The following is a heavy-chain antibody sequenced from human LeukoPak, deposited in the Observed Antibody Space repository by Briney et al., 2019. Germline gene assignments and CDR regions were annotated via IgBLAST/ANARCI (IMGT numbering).Heavy chain of an antibody. CDR1: GFTFSSYG. J-gene: IGHJ6*04. Sequence: GRSLRLSCAASGFTFSSYGMHWVRQAPGKGLEWVAVISYDGSNKYYADSVKGRFTISRDNSKNTLYLQMNSLRAEDTALYYCAKGWMDYGMDVWGKGTTVTVSS. D-gene: IGHD2-2*03. V-gene: IGHV3-30*18. CDR2: ISYDGSNK. CDR3: AKGWMDYGMDV.